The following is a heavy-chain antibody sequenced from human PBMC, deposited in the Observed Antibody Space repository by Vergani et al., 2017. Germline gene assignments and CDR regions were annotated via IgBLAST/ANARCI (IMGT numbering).Heavy chain of an antibody. Sequence: QVQLVESGGGVVQPGRSLRLSCAASGFTFSSHGMHWVRQAPGKGLEWVAVIWYDGSNKYYADSVKGRFTISRDNSKNTLYLQMNSLRAEDTAVYYCAKEEWLSFDYWGQGTLVTVSS. V-gene: IGHV3-33*06. CDR2: IWYDGSNK. CDR1: GFTFSSHG. J-gene: IGHJ4*02. CDR3: AKEEWLSFDY. D-gene: IGHD3-3*01.